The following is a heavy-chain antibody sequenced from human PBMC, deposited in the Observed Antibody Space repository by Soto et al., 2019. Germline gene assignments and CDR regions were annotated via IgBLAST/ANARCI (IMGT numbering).Heavy chain of an antibody. V-gene: IGHV4-59*01. Sequence: PSETLSLTCTVSGGSISSYYWSWIRQPPGKGLEWIGYIYYSGSTNYNPSLKSRVAISVDTSKNQSSLNLSSVTAADTAVYHCARGWGFYFDYWGQGTLVTVSS. CDR3: ARGWGFYFDY. CDR1: GGSISSYY. J-gene: IGHJ4*02. D-gene: IGHD3-16*01. CDR2: IYYSGST.